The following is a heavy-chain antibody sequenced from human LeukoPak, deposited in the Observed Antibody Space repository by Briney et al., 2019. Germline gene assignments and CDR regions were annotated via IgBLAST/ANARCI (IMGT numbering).Heavy chain of an antibody. D-gene: IGHD1-26*01. Sequence: SETLSLTCTVSGGSISSYYWSWIRQPPGKGPEWIGYIYYSGSTNYNPSLKSRVTISVDTSKNQFSLKLSSVTAADTAVYYCARNNGGSYGYFDYWGQGTLVTVSS. CDR2: IYYSGST. V-gene: IGHV4-59*08. CDR3: ARNNGGSYGYFDY. CDR1: GGSISSYY. J-gene: IGHJ4*02.